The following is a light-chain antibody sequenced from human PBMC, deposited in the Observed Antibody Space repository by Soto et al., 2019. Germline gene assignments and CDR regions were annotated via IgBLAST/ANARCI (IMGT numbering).Light chain of an antibody. CDR3: QQSYSTPWT. CDR2: AAS. CDR1: QSISSY. J-gene: IGKJ3*01. V-gene: IGKV1-39*01. Sequence: DLRMPQSPSSLSASVGDSVTITCRARQSISSYLNWYQQKPGKAPNLLLYAASSLQVGVPSRFSGSGSWTDYTRTISSLQPEEFATYYCQQSYSTPWTFGPGTKVDIK.